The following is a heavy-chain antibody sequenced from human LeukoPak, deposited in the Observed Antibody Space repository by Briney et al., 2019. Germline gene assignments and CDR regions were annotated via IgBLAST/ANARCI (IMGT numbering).Heavy chain of an antibody. Sequence: PSETLSLTCTASGGSISSYHWSWIRQPPGKALEWIGCISDSGSTTHNPSLKSRVTISIDTSKSQFSLRLNSVTAADTAVYYCARNPVAHRYFDSWGRGTLVTVSS. D-gene: IGHD3-16*02. CDR1: GGSISSYH. V-gene: IGHV4-59*01. CDR2: ISDSGST. J-gene: IGHJ4*02. CDR3: ARNPVAHRYFDS.